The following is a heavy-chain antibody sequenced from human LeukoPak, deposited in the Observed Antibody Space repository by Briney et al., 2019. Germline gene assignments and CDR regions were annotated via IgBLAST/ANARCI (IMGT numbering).Heavy chain of an antibody. Sequence: GESLKISCQGSGYSFTSYWIGWVRQMPGKGLEWMGIIYPGDSDTRYSQSLQGQVTVSTDKSISTAYLQWSSLKASDTAMYYCARHDRGSLDYWGQGTLVTVSS. J-gene: IGHJ4*02. D-gene: IGHD3-22*01. CDR1: GYSFTSYW. V-gene: IGHV5-51*01. CDR3: ARHDRGSLDY. CDR2: IYPGDSDT.